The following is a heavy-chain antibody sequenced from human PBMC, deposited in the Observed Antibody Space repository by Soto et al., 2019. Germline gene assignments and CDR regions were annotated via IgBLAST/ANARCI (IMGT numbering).Heavy chain of an antibody. CDR2: ISGSGGST. CDR3: ANYYGPRGRGYGMDV. J-gene: IGHJ6*02. D-gene: IGHD3-10*01. V-gene: IGHV3-23*01. CDR1: GLTFSSYA. Sequence: PXGSLLLSCAASGLTFSSYAMSWVRQAPGKGLEWVSAISGSGGSTYYADSVKGRFTISRDNSKNTLYLQMNSLRAEDTAVYYCANYYGPRGRGYGMDVWGQGTTVTVSS.